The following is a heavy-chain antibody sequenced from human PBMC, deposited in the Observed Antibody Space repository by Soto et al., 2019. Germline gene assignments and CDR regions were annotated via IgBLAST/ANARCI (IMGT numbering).Heavy chain of an antibody. D-gene: IGHD3-9*01. CDR2: IYYSGST. J-gene: IGHJ3*02. CDR3: ARRYGGAFDI. CDR1: GGSISSYY. V-gene: IGHV4-59*01. Sequence: SETLSLTCTVSGGSISSYYWSWIRQPPEKGLEWIGYIYYSGSTNYNPSLKSRVTISVDTSKNQFSLKLSSVTAADTAVYYCARRYGGAFDIWGQGTMVTVSS.